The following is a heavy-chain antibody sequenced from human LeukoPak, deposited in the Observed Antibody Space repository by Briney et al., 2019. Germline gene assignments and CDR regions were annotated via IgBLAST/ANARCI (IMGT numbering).Heavy chain of an antibody. V-gene: IGHV4-39*07. Sequence: SETLSLTCTVSGDSISSSSFYWGWVRRPPGKRLEWIGSIYHSGSTYYNPSLKSRVTISVDTSKNQFSLKLSSVTAADTAVYYCARRWGTTFDYWGQGTLVTVSS. J-gene: IGHJ4*02. CDR3: ARRWGTTFDY. CDR2: IYHSGST. CDR1: GDSISSSSFY. D-gene: IGHD3-16*01.